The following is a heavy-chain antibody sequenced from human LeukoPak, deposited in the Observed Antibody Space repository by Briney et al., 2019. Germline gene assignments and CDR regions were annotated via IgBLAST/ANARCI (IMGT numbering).Heavy chain of an antibody. V-gene: IGHV4-31*03. CDR3: AVATISGDSWFDP. J-gene: IGHJ5*02. D-gene: IGHD5-12*01. CDR1: GGSISSGGYY. CDR2: IYYSGST. Sequence: SETLSLTCTVSGGSISSGGYYWSWIRQHPGKGLEWIGYIYYSGSTYYNPSLKSRVTISVDTSKNQFSLKLSSVTAADTAVYYCAVATISGDSWFDPWGQGTLITVSS.